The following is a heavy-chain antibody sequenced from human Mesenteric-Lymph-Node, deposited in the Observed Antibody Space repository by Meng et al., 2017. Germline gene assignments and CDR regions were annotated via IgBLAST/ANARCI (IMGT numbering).Heavy chain of an antibody. J-gene: IGHJ4*02. CDR2: IYYSGST. V-gene: IGHV4-59*01. CDR3: ARVRLRYFDPPIAPSYFDY. Sequence: SQTLSLTCAVYGGSFSGYYWSWIRQPPGKGLEWIGYIYYSGSTNYNPSLKSRVTISVDTSKNQFSLKLSSVTAADTAVYYCARVRLRYFDPPIAPSYFDYWGQGTLVTVSS. D-gene: IGHD3-9*01. CDR1: GGSFSGYY.